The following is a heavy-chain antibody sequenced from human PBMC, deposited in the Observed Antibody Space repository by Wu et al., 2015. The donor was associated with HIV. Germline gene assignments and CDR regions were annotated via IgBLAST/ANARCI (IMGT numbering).Heavy chain of an antibody. Sequence: QVHLLQSGAEVKKPGFSVRVSCKVSGGTFSSYALSWVRQAPGQGLEWMGRLIPMYGTANYAQKFQGRVTITADESTSTAYMDVNTLRSEDTAVYFCAGGGGRTSMDPFDYWGQGTLVTVSS. CDR1: GGTFSSYA. D-gene: IGHD5-18*01. V-gene: IGHV1-69*13. CDR2: LIPMYGTA. CDR3: AGGGGRTSMDPFDY. J-gene: IGHJ4*02.